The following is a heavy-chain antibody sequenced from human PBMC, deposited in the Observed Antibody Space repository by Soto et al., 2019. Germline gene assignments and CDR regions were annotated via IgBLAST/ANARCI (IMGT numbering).Heavy chain of an antibody. D-gene: IGHD1-1*01. J-gene: IGHJ4*02. Sequence: PGGSLRFSCAVSGFTFSAYWMHWVRQVPGKGLTWVSRISDDGSTATYADSVKGRFVISRDNAKNSLYLEMNTLRADDSGLYYCARGPRVSSTGTGAHWGRGTLVTVSS. V-gene: IGHV3-74*01. CDR1: GFTFSAYW. CDR3: ARGPRVSSTGTGAH. CDR2: ISDDGSTA.